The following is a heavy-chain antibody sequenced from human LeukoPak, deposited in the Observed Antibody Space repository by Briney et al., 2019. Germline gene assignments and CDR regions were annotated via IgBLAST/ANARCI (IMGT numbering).Heavy chain of an antibody. Sequence: SETLSLTCTVSGGSISSGGYYWGWIRQHPGGGLEWIGYIYYSGSTYYNPSLKSRVTISVDTSKNQFSLKLSSVTAADTAVYYCARARISYYYDSSGYLKYYFDYWGQGTLVTVSS. V-gene: IGHV4-31*03. CDR3: ARARISYYYDSSGYLKYYFDY. CDR2: IYYSGST. CDR1: GGSISSGGYY. D-gene: IGHD3-22*01. J-gene: IGHJ4*02.